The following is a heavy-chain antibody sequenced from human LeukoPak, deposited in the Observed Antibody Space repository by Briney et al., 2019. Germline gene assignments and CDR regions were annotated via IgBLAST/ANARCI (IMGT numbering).Heavy chain of an antibody. J-gene: IGHJ4*02. CDR3: AKIIGVQQQLVDY. D-gene: IGHD6-13*01. Sequence: GGSLRLSCAASGFTFSSYGMHWARQAPGKGLEWVAVISYDGSNKYYADSVKGRFTISRDNSKNTLYLQMNSLRAEDTAVYYCAKIIGVQQQLVDYWGQGTLVTVSS. V-gene: IGHV3-30*18. CDR1: GFTFSSYG. CDR2: ISYDGSNK.